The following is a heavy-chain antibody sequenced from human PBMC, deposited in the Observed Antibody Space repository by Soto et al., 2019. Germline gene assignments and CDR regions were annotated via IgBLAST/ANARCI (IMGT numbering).Heavy chain of an antibody. Sequence: EVQLVESGGGLIQPGGSLRLSCAVSGFTVSNNYMSWVRQAPGKGLEGVSVIYSGGYTAYGDSVKGRFTISRDNSKNTLFPQKKTLGPADTAVFSCATRAGGGGYWGQGTLVTVSS. D-gene: IGHD3-10*01. CDR1: GFTVSNNY. CDR2: IYSGGYT. J-gene: IGHJ4*02. V-gene: IGHV3-53*01. CDR3: ATRAGGGGY.